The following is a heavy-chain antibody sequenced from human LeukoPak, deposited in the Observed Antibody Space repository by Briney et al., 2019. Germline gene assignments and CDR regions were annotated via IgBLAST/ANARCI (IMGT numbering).Heavy chain of an antibody. Sequence: GGSLRLSCAASGFTFSSYSMNWVRQAPGKGLEWVSSISSSSSYIYYADSVKGRFTISRDNAKNSLYLQMNSLRGEDTAVYYCARGYRRDDILTGYYGDYFDYWGQGTLVTVSS. CDR2: ISSSSSYI. CDR1: GFTFSSYS. J-gene: IGHJ4*02. V-gene: IGHV3-21*01. D-gene: IGHD3-9*01. CDR3: ARGYRRDDILTGYYGDYFDY.